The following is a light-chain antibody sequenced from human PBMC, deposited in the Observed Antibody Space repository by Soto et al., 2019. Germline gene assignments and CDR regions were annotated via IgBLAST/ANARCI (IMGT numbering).Light chain of an antibody. CDR2: EVS. Sequence: QSVLTQPASVSGSPGQSITISCTGSSSDVGAYTSVSWYQQHPGKAPKLMIYEVSNRPSGVSRRFSGSKSGNTASLTISGLQAEDEAHYYCSSYPSDYRDYVFGTGTKVTVL. V-gene: IGLV2-14*01. CDR1: SSDVGAYTS. CDR3: SSYPSDYRDYV. J-gene: IGLJ1*01.